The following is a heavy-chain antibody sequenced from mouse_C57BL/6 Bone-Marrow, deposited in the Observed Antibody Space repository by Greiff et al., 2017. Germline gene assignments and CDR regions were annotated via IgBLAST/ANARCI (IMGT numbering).Heavy chain of an antibody. Sequence: EVQLQESGAELVRPGASVKLSCTASGFNIQDDYMHWVKQRPEQGLEWIGWIDPENGDTEYASKFQGKATITADTSSNTAYLQLSSLTSEDTAVYYCTTGYSNSYAMDYWGQGTSVTVSS. CDR2: IDPENGDT. D-gene: IGHD2-5*01. V-gene: IGHV14-4*01. CDR3: TTGYSNSYAMDY. CDR1: GFNIQDDY. J-gene: IGHJ4*01.